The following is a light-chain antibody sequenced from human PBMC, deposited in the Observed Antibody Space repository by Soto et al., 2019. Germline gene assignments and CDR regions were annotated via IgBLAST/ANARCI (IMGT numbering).Light chain of an antibody. CDR1: QDISSY. CDR2: AAA. V-gene: IGKV1-8*01. Sequence: AIRMTQSPSSFSASTGDRVTITCRASQDISSYLAWYQQKVGKAPKLLIYAAATLQRVAPSRFSGSGSVTDCTLTISRLQSEDFATYYCQQYFSYPYTFGQGTKLEI. CDR3: QQYFSYPYT. J-gene: IGKJ2*01.